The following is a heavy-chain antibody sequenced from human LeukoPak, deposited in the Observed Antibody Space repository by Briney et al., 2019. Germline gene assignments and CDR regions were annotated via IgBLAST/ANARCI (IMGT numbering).Heavy chain of an antibody. CDR2: IYTSGST. J-gene: IGHJ4*02. Sequence: SETLSLTCTVSGGSISSYYWSWNRQPAGKGLEWIGRIYTSGSTNYNPSLKSRVTMSVDTSKNQFSLKLSSVTAADTAVYYCARDSPNPSGSYLMDYWGQGTLVTVSS. V-gene: IGHV4-4*07. D-gene: IGHD1-26*01. CDR3: ARDSPNPSGSYLMDY. CDR1: GGSISSYY.